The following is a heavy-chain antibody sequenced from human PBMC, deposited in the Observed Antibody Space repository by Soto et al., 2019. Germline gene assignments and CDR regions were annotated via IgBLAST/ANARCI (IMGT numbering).Heavy chain of an antibody. Sequence: GGSLRLSCAASGFTFSDYWMSWVRQAPGKGPEWVANIKFDGSEKQYVDSVKGRFSISRDNSRNSLFLQMNSLRAGDTAVYYCVKDGGYCSSTTCYSPRNHYFDSWGQGTLVTVSS. CDR1: GFTFSDYW. D-gene: IGHD2-2*01. CDR2: IKFDGSEK. J-gene: IGHJ4*02. CDR3: VKDGGYCSSTTCYSPRNHYFDS. V-gene: IGHV3-7*03.